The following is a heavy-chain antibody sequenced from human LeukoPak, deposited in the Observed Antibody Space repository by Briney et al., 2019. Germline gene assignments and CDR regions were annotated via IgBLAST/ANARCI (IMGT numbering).Heavy chain of an antibody. V-gene: IGHV3-30*18. CDR3: AKDGDSGDFDY. J-gene: IGHJ4*02. Sequence: PGGSLRLSCAASGFXFSSYGMHWVRQAPGKGLEWVAVISHDGSNKYYADSVRGRFTISRDNSKNTLYLQMNSLRAEDTAVYYCAKDGDSGDFDYWGQGTLVTVSS. CDR1: GFXFSSYG. D-gene: IGHD3-10*01. CDR2: ISHDGSNK.